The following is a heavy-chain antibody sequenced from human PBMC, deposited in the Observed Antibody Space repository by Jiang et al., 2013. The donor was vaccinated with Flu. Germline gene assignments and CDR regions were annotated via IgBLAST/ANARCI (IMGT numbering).Heavy chain of an antibody. J-gene: IGHJ4*02. Sequence: QLLESGGGLIQTGESLRLSCAASGFIVSSNHMTWVRQAPGKGLEWVSFIYSGGSTKYADSVKGRFTISRDNSKNTLFLQMNSLTVEDTAVYYCARGSYYYDTSGYQRTYFDSWGQGTLVTVSS. V-gene: IGHV3-53*01. CDR2: IYSGGST. CDR3: ARGSYYYDTSGYQRTYFDS. CDR1: GFIVSSNH. D-gene: IGHD3-22*01.